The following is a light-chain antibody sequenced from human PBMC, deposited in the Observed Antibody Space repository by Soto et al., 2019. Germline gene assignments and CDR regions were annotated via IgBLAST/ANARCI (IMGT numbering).Light chain of an antibody. CDR1: QSVLYSSSNKNY. J-gene: IGKJ1*01. CDR3: QQYYSTLTWT. V-gene: IGKV4-1*01. Sequence: DIVMTQSPDSLAVSLGERATINCKSSQSVLYSSSNKNYLAWYQQKPGQPPKLLIYWASTRESGVPDRFSGSGSGTDFTLTISSLQAEDVAVYYCQQYYSTLTWTFGQGTKVEIK. CDR2: WAS.